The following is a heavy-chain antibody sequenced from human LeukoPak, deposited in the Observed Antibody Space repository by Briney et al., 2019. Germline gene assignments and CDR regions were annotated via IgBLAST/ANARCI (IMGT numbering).Heavy chain of an antibody. J-gene: IGHJ4*02. Sequence: SETLSLTCAVYGGCFSGYYWSWIRQPPGKGLEWIGEINHSGSTNYNPSLKSRVTISVDTSKNQFSLKLSSVTAADTAVYYCARGGDIVVVPVIWGQGTLVTVSS. V-gene: IGHV4-34*01. CDR2: INHSGST. CDR3: ARGGDIVVVPVI. D-gene: IGHD2-2*01. CDR1: GGCFSGYY.